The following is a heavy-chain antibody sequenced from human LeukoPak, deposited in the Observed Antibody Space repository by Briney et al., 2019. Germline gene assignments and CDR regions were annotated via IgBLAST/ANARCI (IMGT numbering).Heavy chain of an antibody. D-gene: IGHD5-18*01. CDR2: IYHSGST. Sequence: PSETLSLTCTVSGYSISSGYYWGWIRQPPGKGLEWIGSIYHSGSTYYNPSLKSRVTISVDTSKNQFSLKLSSVTAADTAVYYCAREVDTAMALDAFDIWGQGTMVTVSS. V-gene: IGHV4-38-2*02. CDR1: GYSISSGYY. J-gene: IGHJ3*02. CDR3: AREVDTAMALDAFDI.